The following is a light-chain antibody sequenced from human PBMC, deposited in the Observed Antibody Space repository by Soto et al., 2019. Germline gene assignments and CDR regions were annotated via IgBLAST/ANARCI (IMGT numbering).Light chain of an antibody. V-gene: IGKV4-1*01. CDR3: QQYYTTPLT. CDR2: WAS. J-gene: IGKJ4*01. Sequence: DIVMTQSPDSLAVSLGERATINCKSSQGVLYNSNNRNYLAWYQQKPGQPPKLLIYWASTRESGVPDRFSGSGSGKDFPLTISSLQAEDVAVYYCQQYYTTPLTFGGGTRVEIK. CDR1: QGVLYNSNNRNY.